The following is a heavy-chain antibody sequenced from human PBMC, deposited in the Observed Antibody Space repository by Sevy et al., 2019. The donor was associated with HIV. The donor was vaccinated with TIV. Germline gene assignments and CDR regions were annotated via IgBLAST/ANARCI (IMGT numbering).Heavy chain of an antibody. V-gene: IGHV4-34*01. Sequence: SETLSLTCAVYGGSFSGYYWSWIRQPPGKGLEWIGEINHSGSTNYNPSPKSRVTISVDTSRNQFSLKLSSVTAAEMAVYYCARRRPSGYYEYWGQGTLVTVSS. CDR3: ARRRPSGYYEY. J-gene: IGHJ4*02. D-gene: IGHD3-3*01. CDR2: INHSGST. CDR1: GGSFSGYY.